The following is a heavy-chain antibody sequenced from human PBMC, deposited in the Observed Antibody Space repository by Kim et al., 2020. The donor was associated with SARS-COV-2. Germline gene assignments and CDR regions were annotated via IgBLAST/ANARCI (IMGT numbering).Heavy chain of an antibody. J-gene: IGHJ4*02. V-gene: IGHV3-21*01. Sequence: YYAESVKDRFTISRDNVKTSLFLEMKSLRVDDTAVYYCVRVAFDYWGQGALVTVSS. D-gene: IGHD3-3*01. CDR3: VRVAFDY.